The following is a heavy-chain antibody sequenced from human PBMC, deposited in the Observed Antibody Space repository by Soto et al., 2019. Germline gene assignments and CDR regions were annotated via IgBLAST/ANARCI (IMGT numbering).Heavy chain of an antibody. Sequence: GPSVKVSCKASGYTFTGHYIHWVRQAPEQGPEWMGEIGPESGATRYAQKFQGRVTMTRDMSITTVYMALNNLSPDDTAVYYCARWADCTNGVCYTRYYYYGMDVWGQGTTGTVS. D-gene: IGHD2-8*01. CDR1: GYTFTGHY. V-gene: IGHV1-2*02. CDR3: ARWADCTNGVCYTRYYYYGMDV. J-gene: IGHJ6*02. CDR2: IGPESGAT.